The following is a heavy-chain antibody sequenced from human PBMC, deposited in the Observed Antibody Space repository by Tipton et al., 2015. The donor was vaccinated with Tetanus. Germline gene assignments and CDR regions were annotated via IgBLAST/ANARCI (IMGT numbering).Heavy chain of an antibody. CDR2: IYYTGST. D-gene: IGHD2-15*01. J-gene: IGHJ6*02. CDR3: ARLTGHSMDVVDYYYFGMDV. CDR1: GGPVSSSNW. V-gene: IGHV4-61*01. Sequence: GLVKPSGTLSLTCDVSGGPVSSSNWWSWIRQPPGKGLEWIGYIYYTGSTNYNPSLKSGVTISLDTSKNQFSLKLTSVSAADTAVYYCARLTGHSMDVVDYYYFGMDVWGQGTKVTVSS.